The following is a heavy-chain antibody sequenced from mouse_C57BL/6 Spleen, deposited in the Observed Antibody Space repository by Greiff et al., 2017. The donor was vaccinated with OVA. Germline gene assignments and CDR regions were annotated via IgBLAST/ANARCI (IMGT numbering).Heavy chain of an antibody. J-gene: IGHJ3*01. CDR1: GYTFTSYW. V-gene: IGHV1-55*01. Sequence: QVQLQQPGAELVKPGASVKMSCKASGYTFTSYWITWVKQRPGQGLEWIGDIYPGSGSTNYNEKLKSKATLTVDTSSSTAHMQLSSLTSEDSAVYYCAREGYYDYGAWFAYWGQGTLVTVSA. D-gene: IGHD2-4*01. CDR2: IYPGSGST. CDR3: AREGYYDYGAWFAY.